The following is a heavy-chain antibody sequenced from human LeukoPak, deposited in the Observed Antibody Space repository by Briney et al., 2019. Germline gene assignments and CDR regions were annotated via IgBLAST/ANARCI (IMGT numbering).Heavy chain of an antibody. V-gene: IGHV3-72*01. CDR1: GFTISDHY. CDR2: SRNKANRYTT. J-gene: IGHJ4*02. D-gene: IGHD6-13*01. CDR3: TTDSTVLSSSWYVDY. Sequence: PGGSLRLSCAASGFTISDHYMDWVRQAPGKGLEWVGRSRNKANRYTTEYAASVKGRFTISRDDSNNSLYLQMSSLKTDDTAVYYCTTDSTVLSSSWYVDYWGQGTLVTVSS.